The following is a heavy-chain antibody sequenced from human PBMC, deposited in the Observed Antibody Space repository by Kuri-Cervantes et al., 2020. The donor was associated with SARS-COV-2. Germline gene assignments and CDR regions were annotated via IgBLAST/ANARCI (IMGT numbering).Heavy chain of an antibody. Sequence: GESLKISCAASGFTFSSYSMNWVRQAPGKGLEWVAYISFDGSIKDKIVSGKGRFTISRDNSKNTLYLQMNSLRAEDTAVYYCARDAWAQKTTVNWFDPWGQGTLVTVSS. V-gene: IGHV3-30*03. CDR3: ARDAWAQKTTVNWFDP. CDR1: GFTFSSYS. J-gene: IGHJ5*02. CDR2: ISFDGSIK. D-gene: IGHD4-11*01.